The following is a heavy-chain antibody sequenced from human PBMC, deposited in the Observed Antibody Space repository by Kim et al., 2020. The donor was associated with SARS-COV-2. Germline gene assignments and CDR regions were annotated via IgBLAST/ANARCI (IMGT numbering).Heavy chain of an antibody. D-gene: IGHD6-13*01. J-gene: IGHJ4*02. V-gene: IGHV3-53*01. Sequence: GGSLRLSCAASGFTVSSNYMSWVRQAPGKGQEWVSVIYSGGSTYYADSVKGRFTISRDNSKNTLYLQMNSLRAEDTAVYYCAREIAAAALDYWGQGTLVTVSS. CDR2: IYSGGST. CDR3: AREIAAAALDY. CDR1: GFTVSSNY.